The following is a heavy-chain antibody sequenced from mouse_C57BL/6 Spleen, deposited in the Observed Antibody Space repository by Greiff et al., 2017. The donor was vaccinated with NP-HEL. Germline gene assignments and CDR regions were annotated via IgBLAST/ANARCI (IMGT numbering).Heavy chain of an antibody. CDR3: ARVDYDEAY. V-gene: IGHV3-6*01. D-gene: IGHD2-4*01. CDR2: ISYDGSN. CDR1: GYSITSGYY. J-gene: IGHJ3*01. Sequence: EVKLMESGPGLVKPSQSLSLTCSVTGYSITSGYYWNWIRQFPGNKLEWMGYISYDGSNNYNPSLKNRISITRDTSKNQFFLKLNSVTTEDTATYYCARVDYDEAYWGQGTLVTVSA.